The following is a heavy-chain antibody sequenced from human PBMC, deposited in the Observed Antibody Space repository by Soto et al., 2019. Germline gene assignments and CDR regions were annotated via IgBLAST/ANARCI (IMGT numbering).Heavy chain of an antibody. CDR1: GFTFSNAW. J-gene: IGHJ5*02. D-gene: IGHD6-19*01. CDR2: IKSKTDGGTT. CDR3: TPRYADQSVADRYNWFDP. Sequence: EVQLVESGGGLVKPGGSLRLSCAASGFTFSNAWMNWVRQAPGKGLEWVGRIKSKTDGGTTDYAAPVKGRFTISRDDSKNTLYLQMNSLKTEDTAVYYCTPRYADQSVADRYNWFDPWGQGTLVTVSS. V-gene: IGHV3-15*07.